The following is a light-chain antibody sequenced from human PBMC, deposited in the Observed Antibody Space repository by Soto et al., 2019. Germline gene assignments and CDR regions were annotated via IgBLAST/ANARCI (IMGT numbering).Light chain of an antibody. Sequence: EIVLTQSPGTLSLSPGERATLSCRASQSISSTYLAWYQQKPGQAPWLLIYGASSRATGIPDRFSGGGCGTDFTLTIIRLEHEDFAVYYCHRYSSSPEYTFGQGTKLEIK. CDR1: QSISSTY. CDR3: HRYSSSPEYT. CDR2: GAS. J-gene: IGKJ2*01. V-gene: IGKV3-20*01.